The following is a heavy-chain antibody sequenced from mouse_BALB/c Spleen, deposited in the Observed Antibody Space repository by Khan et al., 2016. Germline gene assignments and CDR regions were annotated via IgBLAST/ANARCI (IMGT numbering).Heavy chain of an antibody. Sequence: VQLQQSGAELVKPGASVKLSCTASGFNIKDTYMHWVKQRPEQGLEWIGRIDPANGNTKYDPKFQGKATITADTSSNTAYLQLSSLTSEDTAVSYSARKELGGWYFDVWGAGTTVTVSS. D-gene: IGHD4-1*01. CDR2: IDPANGNT. V-gene: IGHV14-3*02. CDR1: GFNIKDTY. CDR3: ARKELGGWYFDV. J-gene: IGHJ1*01.